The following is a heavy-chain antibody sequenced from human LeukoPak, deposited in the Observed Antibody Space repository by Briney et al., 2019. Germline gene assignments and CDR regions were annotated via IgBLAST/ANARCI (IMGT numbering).Heavy chain of an antibody. Sequence: GGSLRLSCAASGFTFTSQAMSWVRKAPGKGLEWVSAISDSGGNTYYADSVKGRFTISRDNSKNTLYLQMNSLRADDTAVYYCAKDAVTALAGYYYYMDVWGKGTMVTVSS. D-gene: IGHD6-19*01. CDR3: AKDAVTALAGYYYYMDV. CDR2: ISDSGGNT. CDR1: GFTFTSQA. V-gene: IGHV3-23*01. J-gene: IGHJ6*03.